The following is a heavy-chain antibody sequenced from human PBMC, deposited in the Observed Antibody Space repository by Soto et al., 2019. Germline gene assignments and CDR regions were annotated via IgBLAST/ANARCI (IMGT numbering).Heavy chain of an antibody. CDR3: ARPIRQQLVRRWVTDYYYGMDV. CDR1: GYSFTSYW. V-gene: IGHV5-10-1*01. J-gene: IGHJ6*02. CDR2: IDPSDSYT. D-gene: IGHD6-13*01. Sequence: PGESLKISCKGSGYSFTSYWISWVRQMPGKGLEWMGRIDPSDSYTNYSPSFQGHVTISADKSISTAYLQWSSLKASDTAMYYCARPIRQQLVRRWVTDYYYGMDVWGQGTTVTVSS.